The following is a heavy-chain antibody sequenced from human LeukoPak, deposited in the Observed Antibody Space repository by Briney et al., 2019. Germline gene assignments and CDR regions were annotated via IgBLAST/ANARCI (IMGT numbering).Heavy chain of an antibody. V-gene: IGHV3-30*18. CDR1: GFTFSSDG. J-gene: IGHJ4*02. D-gene: IGHD6-13*01. CDR2: ISYDGSNK. Sequence: GRSLRLSCAASGFTFSSDGMGWVRQAPGEGVGWGAVISYDGSNKYYADSVKGPFTISRDNSKNTLYLQINSLRAEDTAVYYCAKVGQQLVLDYWGQGTLVTVSS. CDR3: AKVGQQLVLDY.